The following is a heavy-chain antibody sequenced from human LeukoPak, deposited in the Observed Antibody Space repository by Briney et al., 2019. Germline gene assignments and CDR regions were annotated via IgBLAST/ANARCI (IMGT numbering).Heavy chain of an antibody. CDR2: IYHSGST. D-gene: IGHD3-22*01. CDR1: GYSISSGYY. Sequence: SETLSLTXAVSGYSISSGYYWGWIRQPPGKGLEWIGSIYHSGSTYYNPSLKSGVTISVDTSKNQFSLKLSSVAAADTAVYYCARHIDYYDSSGYFSWFDPWGRGTLVTVSS. J-gene: IGHJ5*02. V-gene: IGHV4-38-2*01. CDR3: ARHIDYYDSSGYFSWFDP.